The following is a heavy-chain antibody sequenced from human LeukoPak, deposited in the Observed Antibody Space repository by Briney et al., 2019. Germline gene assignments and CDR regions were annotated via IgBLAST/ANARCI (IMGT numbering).Heavy chain of an antibody. CDR2: IYYSGST. Sequence: SETLSLTCTVSGGSISSSSYYWGWIRQPPGKGLEWIGSIYYSGSTYYNPSLKSRVTISVDTSKNQFSLKLSSVTAADTAVYYCARHRDVVPAARRRYYYYTDVWGKGTTVTVSS. CDR1: GGSISSSSYY. V-gene: IGHV4-39*01. CDR3: ARHRDVVPAARRRYYYYTDV. D-gene: IGHD2-2*01. J-gene: IGHJ6*03.